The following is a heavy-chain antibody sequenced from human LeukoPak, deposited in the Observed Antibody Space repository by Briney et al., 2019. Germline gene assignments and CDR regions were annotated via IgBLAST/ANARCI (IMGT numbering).Heavy chain of an antibody. V-gene: IGHV3-23*01. CDR1: GFTFSSYA. CDR2: ISGSGGST. J-gene: IGHJ4*02. Sequence: GGSLRLSCAASGFTFSSYAMSWVRQAPGKGLEWVSAISGSGGSTYYADSVKGRFTISSDNSKNTLYLQMNSLRAEDTAVYYCAKDGSRNPYSSSWYYFDYWGQGTLVTVSS. CDR3: AKDGSRNPYSSSWYYFDY. D-gene: IGHD6-13*01.